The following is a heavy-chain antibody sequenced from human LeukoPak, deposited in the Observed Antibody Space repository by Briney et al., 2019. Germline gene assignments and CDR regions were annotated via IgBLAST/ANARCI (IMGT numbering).Heavy chain of an antibody. J-gene: IGHJ4*02. D-gene: IGHD1-26*01. V-gene: IGHV4-4*02. CDR3: ARHQMGANTFDS. CDR2: IFHPGRT. Sequence: SETLSLTCAVSGGSIITTHWYSWVRQPPGKGLEWIGEIFHPGRTNYNPSLKSRITMSVDKSKSQFSLNLYSVTAADTAVYYCARHQMGANTFDSWGQGILVTVSS. CDR1: GGSIITTHW.